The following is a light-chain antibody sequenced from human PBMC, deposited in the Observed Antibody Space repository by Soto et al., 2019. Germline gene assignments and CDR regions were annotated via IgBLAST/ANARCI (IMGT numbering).Light chain of an antibody. CDR3: LQYNNWPPFT. CDR1: QSVSSN. CDR2: GAS. Sequence: DMVVTQSPATLSVSPGERATLSCRASQSVSSNLAWYQQKPGQTPRLLIYGASTRATGIPARFSASGSGTEFTLTISSLQSEDFAVYYCLQYNNWPPFTFGPGTKVDIK. J-gene: IGKJ3*01. V-gene: IGKV3-15*01.